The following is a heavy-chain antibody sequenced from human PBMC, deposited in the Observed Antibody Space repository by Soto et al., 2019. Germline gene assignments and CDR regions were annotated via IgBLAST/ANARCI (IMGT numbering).Heavy chain of an antibody. CDR2: IYYSGST. J-gene: IGHJ3*02. Sequence: SETLSLTCTVSGGSISSYYWSWIRQPPGKGLEWIGYIYYSGSTNYNPSLKSRVTISVDTSKNQFSLKLSSVTAADTAVYYCARLRFLEWSHAFDIWGQGTMVTVSS. CDR1: GGSISSYY. D-gene: IGHD3-3*01. V-gene: IGHV4-59*01. CDR3: ARLRFLEWSHAFDI.